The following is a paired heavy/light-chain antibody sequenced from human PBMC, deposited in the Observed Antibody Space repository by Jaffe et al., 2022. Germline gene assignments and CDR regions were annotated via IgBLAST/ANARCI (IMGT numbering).Heavy chain of an antibody. J-gene: IGHJ3*02. Sequence: EVQLVESGGGLVQPGGSLRLSCAASGFTFSTYEMNWVRQAPGKGLEWVSYISSSGSTKYYADSVKGRFTISRDNAKNSLYLQMNSLRAEDTAVYYCARDSPLVVVPAAMRGGAFDIWGQGTMVTVSS. CDR3: ARDSPLVVVPAAMRGGAFDI. D-gene: IGHD2-2*01. V-gene: IGHV3-48*03. CDR1: GFTFSTYE. CDR2: ISSSGSTK.
Light chain of an antibody. CDR1: QSISSW. CDR2: KAS. CDR3: QQYNSYQYT. V-gene: IGKV1-5*03. J-gene: IGKJ2*01. Sequence: DIQMTQSPSTLSASVGDRVTITCRASQSISSWLAWYQQKPGKAPKLLIYKASSLESGVPSRFSGSGSGTEFTLTISSLQPDDFATYYCQQYNSYQYTFGQGTKLEIK.